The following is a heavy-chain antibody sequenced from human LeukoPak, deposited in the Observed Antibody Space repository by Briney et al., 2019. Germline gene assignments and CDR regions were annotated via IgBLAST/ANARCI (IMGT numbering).Heavy chain of an antibody. CDR2: IYYSGST. Sequence: SETLSLTCTVSGGSISSSSYYWGWIRQPPGKGLEWIGSIYYSGSTYYNPSLKSRVTISVDTSKNQFSLKLSSVTAADTAVYYCADYYGSGSYFDYWGQGTLVTVSS. V-gene: IGHV4-39*07. J-gene: IGHJ4*02. CDR3: ADYYGSGSYFDY. D-gene: IGHD3-10*01. CDR1: GGSISSSSYY.